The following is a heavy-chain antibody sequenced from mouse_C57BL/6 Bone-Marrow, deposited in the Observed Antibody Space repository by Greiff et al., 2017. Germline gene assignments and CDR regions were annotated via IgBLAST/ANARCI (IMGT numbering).Heavy chain of an antibody. CDR2: ISNLAYSI. Sequence: EVMLVESGGGLVQPGGSLKLSCAASGFTFSDYGMAWVRQAPRKGPEWVAFISNLAYSIYYADTVTGRFTISRENAKNTLYLEMSSLRSEDTAMYYCARQGKSGYPFAYWGQGTLVTVSA. V-gene: IGHV5-15*01. CDR3: ARQGKSGYPFAY. J-gene: IGHJ3*01. CDR1: GFTFSDYG. D-gene: IGHD2-2*01.